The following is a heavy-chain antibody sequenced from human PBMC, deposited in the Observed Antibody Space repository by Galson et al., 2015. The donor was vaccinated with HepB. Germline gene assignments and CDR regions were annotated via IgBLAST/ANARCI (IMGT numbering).Heavy chain of an antibody. CDR3: AKGNRLWLTPGFDY. D-gene: IGHD5-18*01. CDR1: GFTFSSYA. V-gene: IGHV3-23*01. CDR2: ISGSGGST. J-gene: IGHJ4*02. Sequence: SLRLSCAASGFTFSSYAMSWVRQAPGKGLEWVSAISGSGGSTYYADSVKGRFTISRDNSKSTLYLQMNSLRAEDTAVYYCAKGNRLWLTPGFDYWGQGTLVTVSS.